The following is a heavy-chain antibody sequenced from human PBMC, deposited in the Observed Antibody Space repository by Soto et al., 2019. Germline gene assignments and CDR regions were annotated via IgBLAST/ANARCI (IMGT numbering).Heavy chain of an antibody. CDR1: GFTFSSYS. Sequence: GGSLRLSCAASGFTFSSYSMNWVRQAPGKGLEWVSYISSSSSTIYYADSVKGRFTISRDNARNSLYLQMNSLRAEDTAVYYCAREDRRYYYYMDVWGKGTTVTVSS. V-gene: IGHV3-48*01. CDR3: AREDRRYYYYMDV. CDR2: ISSSSSTI. J-gene: IGHJ6*03.